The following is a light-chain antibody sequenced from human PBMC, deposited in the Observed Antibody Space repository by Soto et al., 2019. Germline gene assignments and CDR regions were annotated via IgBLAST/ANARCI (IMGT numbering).Light chain of an antibody. CDR3: QQYSNSPPWT. CDR1: XXXXSNY. J-gene: IGKJ1*01. CDR2: GTS. Sequence: EIVLTQSPGTLSLSPGDXATXSCRXXXXXXSNYLGWYQQKPGQTPRLLIYGTSNRATGIPDRFSGSGSGTDFTLTISRVEPEDFAVYYCQQYSNSPPWTFGQGTKVEIK. V-gene: IGKV3-20*01.